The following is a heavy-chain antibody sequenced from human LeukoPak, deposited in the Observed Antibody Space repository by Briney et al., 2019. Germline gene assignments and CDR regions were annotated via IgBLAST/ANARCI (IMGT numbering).Heavy chain of an antibody. J-gene: IGHJ6*02. D-gene: IGHD5-18*01. Sequence: PVKVSFKASGGTFSSYAISWVRQAPGQGLEWMGGIIPIFGIANYAQKFQGRVTITADKSTSTAYMELSSLRSEDTAVYYCAVPTAMVTPLDYYYYGMDVWGQGTTVTVSS. CDR3: AVPTAMVTPLDYYYYGMDV. CDR1: GGTFSSYA. CDR2: IIPIFGIA. V-gene: IGHV1-69*10.